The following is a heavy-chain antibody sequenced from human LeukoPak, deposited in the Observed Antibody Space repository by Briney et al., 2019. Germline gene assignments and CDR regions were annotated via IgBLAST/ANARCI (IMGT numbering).Heavy chain of an antibody. V-gene: IGHV3-7*01. CDR1: GFTFSNYW. D-gene: IGHD6-13*01. J-gene: IGHJ4*02. Sequence: GSLRLSCAASGFTFSNYWMSWVRQAPGKGLEWVANIKEDGSEKYYVDSVKGRFTISRDNARNSLYLQMNSLRAEDTAAYYCASGRQLGYWGQGTLVTVSS. CDR2: IKEDGSEK. CDR3: ASGRQLGY.